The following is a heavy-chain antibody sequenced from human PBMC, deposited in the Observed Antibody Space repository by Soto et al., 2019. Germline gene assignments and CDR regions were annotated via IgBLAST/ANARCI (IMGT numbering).Heavy chain of an antibody. D-gene: IGHD5-18*01. J-gene: IGHJ6*02. CDR2: INHSGST. V-gene: IGHV4-39*07. Sequence: SETLSLTCTVSGGYIGSSSYYWGWIRQPPGKGLEWIGEINHSGSTNYNPSLKSRVTISVDTSKNQFSLKLSSVTAADTAVYYCADLGVDTAMARYGMDVWGQGTTVTVSS. CDR1: GGYIGSSSYY. CDR3: ADLGVDTAMARYGMDV.